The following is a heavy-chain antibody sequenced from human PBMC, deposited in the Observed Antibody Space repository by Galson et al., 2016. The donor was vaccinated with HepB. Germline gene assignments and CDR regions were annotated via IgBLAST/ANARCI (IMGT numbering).Heavy chain of an antibody. V-gene: IGHV3-48*03. D-gene: IGHD4-17*01. CDR1: GDTFSAYK. Sequence: SLRLSCAASGDTFSAYKMSWVRQAPGKGLEWISYISSNGKTIYYADSVNGRFTISRDDAQNSVYLQMNSLRADDTAFYYCGGAYDPVSNFAYGDYSLTWFDPWGQGTLVTVSS. CDR2: ISSNGKTI. J-gene: IGHJ5*02. CDR3: GGAYDPVSNFAYGDYSLTWFDP.